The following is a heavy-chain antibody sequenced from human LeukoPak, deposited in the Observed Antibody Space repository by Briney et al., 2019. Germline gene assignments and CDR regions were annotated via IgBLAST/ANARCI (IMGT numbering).Heavy chain of an antibody. D-gene: IGHD4-17*01. CDR2: ISYDGSNK. CDR1: GFTFSSYG. J-gene: IGHJ4*02. CDR3: AKQTDYGAFDY. V-gene: IGHV3-30*18. Sequence: PGRSLRLSCAASGFTFSSYGMHWVRQAPGKGLEWVPVISYDGSNKYYADPVKGRFTISRDNSKNTLYLQMNSLRAEDTAVYYCAKQTDYGAFDYWGQGTLVTVSS.